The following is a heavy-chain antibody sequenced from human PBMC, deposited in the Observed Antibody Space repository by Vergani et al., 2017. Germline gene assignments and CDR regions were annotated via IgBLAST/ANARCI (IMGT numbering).Heavy chain of an antibody. D-gene: IGHD2-15*01. J-gene: IGHJ4*02. CDR2: IYSTGST. CDR1: GDSISSGVYY. CDR3: ERMRGYDEGDAFRIGYFDS. V-gene: IGHV4-31*03. Sequence: QVQLQESGPGLVKPSQTLSLTCSVSGDSISSGVYYWNWIRQHPGKGLEWIGYIYSTGSTHHNPSLRRRINMSVDTSKNQFSLKLNSVTAADTAMYYCERMRGYDEGDAFRIGYFDSWGQGILVTVSS.